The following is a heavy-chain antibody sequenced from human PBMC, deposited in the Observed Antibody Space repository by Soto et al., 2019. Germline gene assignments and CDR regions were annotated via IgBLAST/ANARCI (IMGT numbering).Heavy chain of an antibody. CDR3: AKDRVGSRRPYYFDH. CDR2: ITASGDTT. D-gene: IGHD3-10*01. CDR1: GFSFSSFA. Sequence: EVHLLESGGGLEQPGGSLRLSCAASGFSFSSFAMTWVRQAPGKGLEWVSSITASGDTTYYADSVKGRFTISRDNSENTLYLQMNSLRAEDTAMYYCAKDRVGSRRPYYFDHWGQGTLVTVSS. J-gene: IGHJ4*02. V-gene: IGHV3-23*01.